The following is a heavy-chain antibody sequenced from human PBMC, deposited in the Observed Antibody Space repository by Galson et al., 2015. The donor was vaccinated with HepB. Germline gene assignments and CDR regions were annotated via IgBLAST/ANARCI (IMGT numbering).Heavy chain of an antibody. D-gene: IGHD3-22*01. Sequence: CKASGYTFTSYYMHWVRQAPGQGLEWMGIINPSGGSTSYAQKFQGRVTMTRDTSTSTVYMELSSLRSEDTAVYYCARQKEVDYYDSSGYYYFDYWGQGTLVTVSS. V-gene: IGHV1-46*03. CDR3: ARQKEVDYYDSSGYYYFDY. CDR1: GYTFTSYY. J-gene: IGHJ4*02. CDR2: INPSGGST.